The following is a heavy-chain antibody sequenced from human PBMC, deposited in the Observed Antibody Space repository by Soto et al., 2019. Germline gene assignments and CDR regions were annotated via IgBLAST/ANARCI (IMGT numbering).Heavy chain of an antibody. CDR3: ARQIYDSDTGPNFQYYFDS. CDR1: GYSFAGYW. J-gene: IGHJ4*02. CDR2: LDPSDSQT. V-gene: IGHV5-10-1*01. D-gene: IGHD3-22*01. Sequence: PGESLKISCKGSGYSFAGYWNPGVRQGWGNGLEWMGRLDPSDSQTYYSPSFRGHVTISVTKSITTVFLQWSSLRASDTAMYYCARQIYDSDTGPNFQYYFDSWGQGTPVTVAS.